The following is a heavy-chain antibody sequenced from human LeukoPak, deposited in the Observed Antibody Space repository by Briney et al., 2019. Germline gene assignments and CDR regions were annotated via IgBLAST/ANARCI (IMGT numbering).Heavy chain of an antibody. V-gene: IGHV3-66*02. CDR2: LYSGGST. J-gene: IGHJ6*02. CDR1: GFTVSSNY. D-gene: IGHD5-18*01. CDR3: ARDLRGYSYGYISYGMDV. Sequence: PGASLRLSCAASGFTVSSNYMSWVRQAPGKGLEAASVLYSGGSTYYADAVKGRFTISRDNSKNALYLQMNSLRAEDTAVYYCARDLRGYSYGYISYGMDVWGQGTTVTVSS.